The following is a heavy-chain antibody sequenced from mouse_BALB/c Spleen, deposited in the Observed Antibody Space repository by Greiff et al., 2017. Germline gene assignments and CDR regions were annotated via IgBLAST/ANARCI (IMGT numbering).Heavy chain of an antibody. V-gene: IGHV4-1*02. CDR2: INPDSSTI. D-gene: IGHD2-1*01. Sequence: EVKLQESGGGLVQPGGSLKLSCAASGFDFSRYWMSWVRQAPGKGLERIGEINPDSSTINYTPSLKDKFIISRDNAKNTLYLQMSKVRSEDTALYYCASIYYGKTYAMDYWGQGTSVTVSS. CDR1: GFDFSRYW. J-gene: IGHJ4*01. CDR3: ASIYYGKTYAMDY.